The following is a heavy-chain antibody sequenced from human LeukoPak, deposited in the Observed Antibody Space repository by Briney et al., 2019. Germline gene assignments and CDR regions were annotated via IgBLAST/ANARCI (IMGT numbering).Heavy chain of an antibody. V-gene: IGHV1-24*01. CDR1: GYTLTDLS. Sequence: ASVKVSCKVSGYTLTDLSMHWVRQAPGKGLEWMGGFDPEDGETIYAQKFQGRVTLTEDTSTDTAYMELSSLRSEDTAVYYCATLKQQLDFYYYYYIDVWGKGTTVTLSS. CDR2: FDPEDGET. J-gene: IGHJ6*03. D-gene: IGHD6-13*01. CDR3: ATLKQQLDFYYYYYIDV.